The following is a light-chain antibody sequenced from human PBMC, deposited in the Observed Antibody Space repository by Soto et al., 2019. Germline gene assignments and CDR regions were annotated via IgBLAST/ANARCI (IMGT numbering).Light chain of an antibody. CDR1: SSYVGGYNY. V-gene: IGLV2-11*01. Sequence: QSALTQPRSVSGSPGQSVTISCTGTSSYVGGYNYVSWYQQHPGKAPKLMIYDVSKRPSRVPDRFYGSKSGNTASLTISGLPAEAEADYYCCSYAGSYTFDYVFGPGTKLTVL. CDR2: DVS. J-gene: IGLJ1*01. CDR3: CSYAGSYTFDYV.